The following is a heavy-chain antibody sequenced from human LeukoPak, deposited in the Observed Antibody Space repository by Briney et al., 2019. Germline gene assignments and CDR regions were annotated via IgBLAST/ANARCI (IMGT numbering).Heavy chain of an antibody. CDR2: INPNSGGT. CDR1: GYIFTDYY. Sequence: GASVKVSCKASGYIFTDYYMHWVRQAPGQGLEWMGWINPNSGGTNYAQNFQGRVTMTRDTSIRTVYMELSRLRSDDTAVYYCANTYALGNYYKGGFDPWGQGTLVTVSS. V-gene: IGHV1-2*02. J-gene: IGHJ5*02. CDR3: ANTYALGNYYKGGFDP. D-gene: IGHD3-10*01.